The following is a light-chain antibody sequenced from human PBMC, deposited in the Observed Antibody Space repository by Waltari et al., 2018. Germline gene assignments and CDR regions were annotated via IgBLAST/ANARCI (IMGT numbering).Light chain of an antibody. J-gene: IGLJ2*01. CDR2: DFN. V-gene: IGLV2-14*03. Sequence: QSALTPPASVSGSPGQSITISCTGPRSDLGGSNFVSWYQQYPGKVPKLIIYDFNNRPSGVSNRFSGSKSGDTASLTISGLQAEDEADYYCSSYISSDIPVVFGGGTKLTVL. CDR3: SSYISSDIPVV. CDR1: RSDLGGSNF.